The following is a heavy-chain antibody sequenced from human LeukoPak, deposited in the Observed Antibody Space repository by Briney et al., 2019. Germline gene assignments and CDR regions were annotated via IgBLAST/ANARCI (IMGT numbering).Heavy chain of an antibody. V-gene: IGHV5-51*01. CDR3: ARRQGCSSTSCPPDS. J-gene: IGHJ4*02. Sequence: GESLKISCKGTGYSFSSYWIGWVREMPGKGLEWMGIIYPGDFDTRYSPSFQGQVTISADKSISTAYLQWSSLKASDTAMYYCARRQGCSSTSCPPDSWGQGTLVTVSS. CDR1: GYSFSSYW. CDR2: IYPGDFDT. D-gene: IGHD2-2*01.